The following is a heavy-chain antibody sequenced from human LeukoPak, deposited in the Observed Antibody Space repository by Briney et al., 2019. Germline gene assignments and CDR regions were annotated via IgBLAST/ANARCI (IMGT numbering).Heavy chain of an antibody. Sequence: PSETLSLTCTVSGGSISSYYWSWIRQPPGKGLEWIGYIYYSGSTNYNPSLKGRVTISVDTSKNQFSLKLSSVTAADTAVYYCARLRNWGDFDYWGQGTLVTVSS. D-gene: IGHD7-27*01. CDR3: ARLRNWGDFDY. J-gene: IGHJ4*02. CDR2: IYYSGST. V-gene: IGHV4-59*08. CDR1: GGSISSYY.